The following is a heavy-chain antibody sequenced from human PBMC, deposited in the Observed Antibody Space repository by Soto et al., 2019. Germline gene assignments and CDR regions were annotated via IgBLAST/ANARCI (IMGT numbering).Heavy chain of an antibody. D-gene: IGHD1-26*01. V-gene: IGHV3-7*04. CDR1: ESTVSRDW. CDR2: INQDGSEK. Sequence: EVHLVESGGGLVQTGGSLRLSCAIFESTVSRDWMNWVRQAPGKGLEWVAHINQDGSEKYYVDSVKGRFTISRDNANKALDLQMNSLRPADTAMYYCSGGVGDAFWGQGTLVTVSS. CDR3: SGGVGDAF. J-gene: IGHJ4*02.